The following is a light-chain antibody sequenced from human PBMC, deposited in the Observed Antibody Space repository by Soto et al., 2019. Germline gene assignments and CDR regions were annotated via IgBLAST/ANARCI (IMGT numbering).Light chain of an antibody. J-gene: IGKJ1*01. CDR2: GAS. CDR3: QQYNNWPSWT. CDR1: QSISIH. V-gene: IGKV3-15*01. Sequence: EIVMTQSPATLSVSPGERATLSCRASQSISIHLAWYQQKPGQAPRLLIYGASTRDTGTPARFSGIGSGTEFTLTISSLQSEDFAVYYCQQYNNWPSWTFGQGTKVEIK.